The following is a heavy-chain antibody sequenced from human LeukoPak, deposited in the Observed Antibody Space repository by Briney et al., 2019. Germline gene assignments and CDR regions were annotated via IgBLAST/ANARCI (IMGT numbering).Heavy chain of an antibody. CDR1: GYPFTSYD. D-gene: IGHD3-9*01. Sequence: ASVKVSCKASGYPFTSYDINWVRQAAGQGLEWMGWMNPNSGNRGYAQKFQGRVTMTRNTSISTAYMELSSLRSEDTTMYYCARRPKRGVYYDILAGYSKRNWFEPWGQGTLVTVSS. CDR2: MNPNSGNR. J-gene: IGHJ5*02. CDR3: ARRPKRGVYYDILAGYSKRNWFEP. V-gene: IGHV1-8*01.